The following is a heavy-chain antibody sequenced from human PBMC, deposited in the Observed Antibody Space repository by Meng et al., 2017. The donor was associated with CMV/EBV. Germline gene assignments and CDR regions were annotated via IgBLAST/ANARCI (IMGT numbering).Heavy chain of an antibody. CDR2: IYYSGST. CDR1: GGSISSGDYY. J-gene: IGHJ4*02. Sequence: SETLSLTCTVSGGSISSGDYYWSWIRQPPGKGLEWIGYIYYSGSTYYNPSLKSRVTISGDTSKNQFSLKLSSVTAADTAVYYCSRVRGAFGGVIVSLGFDYWGQGTLVTVSS. V-gene: IGHV4-30-4*08. D-gene: IGHD3-16*02. CDR3: SRVRGAFGGVIVSLGFDY.